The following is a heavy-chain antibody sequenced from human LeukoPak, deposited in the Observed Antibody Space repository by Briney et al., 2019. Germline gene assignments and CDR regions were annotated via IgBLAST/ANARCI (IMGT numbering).Heavy chain of an antibody. CDR3: VRDRGYSTFDY. V-gene: IGHV3-7*01. CDR1: GFSVSSNY. J-gene: IGHJ4*02. CDR2: MKEDGGEI. Sequence: GGSLRLSCAASGFSVSSNYMSWVRQAPGKGLEWVANMKEDGGEINYVDSVKGRFTISRDNAKNSLYLQMNRLRAEDTAVYYCVRDRGYSTFDYWGQGTLATVSS. D-gene: IGHD4-23*01.